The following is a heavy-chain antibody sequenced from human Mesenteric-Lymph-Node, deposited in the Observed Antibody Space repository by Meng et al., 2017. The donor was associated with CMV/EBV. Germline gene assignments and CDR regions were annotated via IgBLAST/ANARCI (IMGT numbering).Heavy chain of an antibody. CDR2: ISSSSSYI. J-gene: IGHJ5*02. CDR3: AKDVGYYDFWSGFDP. D-gene: IGHD3-3*01. Sequence: GESLKISCAASGFTFSSYSMNWVRQAPGKGPEWVSSISSSSSYIYYADSVKGRFTISRDNSKNTLYLQMSSLRAEDTAVYYCAKDVGYYDFWSGFDPWGQGTLVTVSS. CDR1: GFTFSSYS. V-gene: IGHV3-21*04.